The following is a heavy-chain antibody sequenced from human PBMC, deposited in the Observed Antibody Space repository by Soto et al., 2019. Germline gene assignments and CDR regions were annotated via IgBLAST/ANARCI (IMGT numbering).Heavy chain of an antibody. V-gene: IGHV3-21*01. J-gene: IGHJ6*03. D-gene: IGHD3-3*01. CDR2: ISSSSSYI. CDR3: ARSPYYDFWSGPPYYYYYYYMDV. Sequence: ESGGGLVKPGGSLRLSCAASGFTFSSYSMNWVRQAPGKGLEWVSSISSSSSYIYYADSVKGRFTISRDNAKNSLYLQMNSLRAEDTAVYYCARSPYYDFWSGPPYYYYYYYMDVWGKGTTVTVSS. CDR1: GFTFSSYS.